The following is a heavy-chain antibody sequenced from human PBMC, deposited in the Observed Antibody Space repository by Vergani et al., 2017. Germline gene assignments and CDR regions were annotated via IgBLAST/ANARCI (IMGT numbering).Heavy chain of an antibody. D-gene: IGHD4-17*01. CDR1: GFTFSRYS. J-gene: IGHJ4*02. Sequence: EVQLVESGGGLVKPGGSLRLSCAASGFTFSRYSMNWVRQAPGKGLEWVSSISSSDRYIYYADSVKGRFTISRDNAKNSLYLQMNSLRAEDTAVYYCARDLYGDYGADYWGQGTLVTVSS. CDR2: ISSSDRYI. V-gene: IGHV3-21*01. CDR3: ARDLYGDYGADY.